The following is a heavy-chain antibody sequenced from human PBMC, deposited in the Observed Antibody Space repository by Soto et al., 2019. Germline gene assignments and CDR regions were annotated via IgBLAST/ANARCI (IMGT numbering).Heavy chain of an antibody. CDR3: AKDLTWNQADY. J-gene: IGHJ4*02. CDR1: GFIFSNYW. Sequence: GGSLRLSCEASGFIFSNYWMHWVRQTPGTGLVWVSRISNDGSITNYADSVKGRFTISRDNAKNTLYLQMNSLRAEDTAVYYCAKDLTWNQADYWGQGALVTVSS. V-gene: IGHV3-74*01. CDR2: ISNDGSIT. D-gene: IGHD1-1*01.